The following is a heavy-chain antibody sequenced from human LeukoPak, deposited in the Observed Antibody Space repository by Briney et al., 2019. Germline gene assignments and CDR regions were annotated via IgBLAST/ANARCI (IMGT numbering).Heavy chain of an antibody. V-gene: IGHV3-30*04. CDR2: ISYDGSNK. CDR1: GFTFSSYA. J-gene: IGHJ4*02. CDR3: AREGATYYYGSASPFDY. D-gene: IGHD3-10*01. Sequence: PGGSLRLSCAASGFTFSSYAMHWVRQAPGKGLAWVAVISYDGSNKYYADSVKGRFTISRDNSKNTLYLQMNSLRAEDTAVYYCAREGATYYYGSASPFDYWGQGTLVTVSS.